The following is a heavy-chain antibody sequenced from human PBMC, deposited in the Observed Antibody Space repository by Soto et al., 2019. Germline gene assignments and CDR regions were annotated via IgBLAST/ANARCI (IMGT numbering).Heavy chain of an antibody. D-gene: IGHD6-6*01. V-gene: IGHV4-30-2*01. J-gene: IGHJ4*02. CDR1: GGSISSGGYS. CDR3: ARASHIAALDY. CDR2: IYHSGST. Sequence: LSLTCAVSGGSISSGGYSWSWIRQPPGKGLEWIGYIYHSGSTYYNPSLKSRVTISVDRSKNQFSLKLSSVTAADTAVYYCARASHIAALDYWGQGTLVTVSS.